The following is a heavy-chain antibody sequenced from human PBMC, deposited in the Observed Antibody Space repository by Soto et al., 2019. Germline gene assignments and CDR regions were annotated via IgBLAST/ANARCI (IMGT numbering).Heavy chain of an antibody. J-gene: IGHJ4*02. CDR2: ISAYNGNT. V-gene: IGHV1-18*01. CDR1: GYTFTNYG. Sequence: QVQLVQSGAEVKKPGASVKVSCKASGYTFTNYGISWVRQAPGQGLEWMGTISAYNGNTNYAQNLQGRGTMTTDTSTSTAYMDLRSLTSDDTAVYYCARTDSGDYVPPLDYWGQGTLVTVSS. CDR3: ARTDSGDYVPPLDY. D-gene: IGHD4-17*01.